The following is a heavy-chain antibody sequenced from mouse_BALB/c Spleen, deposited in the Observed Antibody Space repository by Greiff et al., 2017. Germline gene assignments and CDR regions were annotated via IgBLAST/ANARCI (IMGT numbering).Heavy chain of an antibody. Sequence: EVQGVESGGGLVQPGGSLRLSCATSGFTFTDYYMSWVRQPPGKALEWLGFIRNKANGYTTEYSASVKGRFTISRDNSQSILYLQMNTLRAEDSATYYCARDYYYGPYYYAMDYWGQGTSVTVSS. CDR3: ARDYYYGPYYYAMDY. J-gene: IGHJ4*01. V-gene: IGHV7-3*02. CDR1: GFTFTDYY. CDR2: IRNKANGYTT. D-gene: IGHD1-1*01.